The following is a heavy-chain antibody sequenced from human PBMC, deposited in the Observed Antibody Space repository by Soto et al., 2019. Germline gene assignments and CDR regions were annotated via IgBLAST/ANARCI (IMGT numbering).Heavy chain of an antibody. J-gene: IGHJ6*02. CDR3: ARERKNNLARGPPRGYGMDV. D-gene: IGHD3-10*01. Sequence: QVQLVQSGAEVKKPGASVKVSCMASGYSFSSYDINWVRQATGQGLEWMGWMNPNSGNAAYAKRFQGRVTMTRNTSISTAYMELSGLTSEDTAVYFCARERKNNLARGPPRGYGMDVWGQGTTVIVSS. CDR2: MNPNSGNA. V-gene: IGHV1-8*01. CDR1: GYSFSSYD.